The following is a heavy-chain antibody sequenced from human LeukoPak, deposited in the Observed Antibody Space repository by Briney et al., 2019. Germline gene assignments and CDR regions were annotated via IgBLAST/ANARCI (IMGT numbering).Heavy chain of an antibody. CDR3: AAWTARGYNF. CDR2: INPDASQK. J-gene: IGHJ4*02. CDR1: GFSFSGSW. Sequence: PGGALRLSCAASGFSFSGSWMNWVRQAPGKGLEWVANINPDASQKRFVDSVMGRFTMSRDNAKTSLYLQMNSLRSEDTAVFYCAAWTARGYNFWGQGTLVTVSS. V-gene: IGHV3-7*01. D-gene: IGHD5-24*01.